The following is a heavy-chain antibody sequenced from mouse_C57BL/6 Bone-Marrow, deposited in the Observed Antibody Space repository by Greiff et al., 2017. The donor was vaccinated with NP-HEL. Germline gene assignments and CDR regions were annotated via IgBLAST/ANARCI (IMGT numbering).Heavy chain of an antibody. CDR1: GYTFITYW. V-gene: IGHV1-50*01. D-gene: IGHD1-1*01. Sequence: QVQLQQPGAELVKPGASVKLSCKASGYTFITYWMQWVKQRPGQGLEWIGEIDPSDSYTNYNQKFKGKATLTVDTSSSTAYMQLSSLTSEDSAVYYCARKAYYGRSYEFAYWGQGTLVTVSA. J-gene: IGHJ3*01. CDR2: IDPSDSYT. CDR3: ARKAYYGRSYEFAY.